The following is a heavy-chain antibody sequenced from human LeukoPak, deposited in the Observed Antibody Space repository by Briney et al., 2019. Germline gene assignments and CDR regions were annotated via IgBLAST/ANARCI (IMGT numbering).Heavy chain of an antibody. CDR3: AKGRARIAAASDY. CDR2: ISGSGGNT. V-gene: IGHV3-23*01. D-gene: IGHD6-13*01. J-gene: IGHJ4*02. Sequence: GGSLRLSCAASGFTFSSFAMSLVRQAPGKGLEWVSVISGSGGNTYYADSVKGRFTISRDNSKNTLYLQMNSLRAEDTAVYYCAKGRARIAAASDYWGQGTLVTVSS. CDR1: GFTFSSFA.